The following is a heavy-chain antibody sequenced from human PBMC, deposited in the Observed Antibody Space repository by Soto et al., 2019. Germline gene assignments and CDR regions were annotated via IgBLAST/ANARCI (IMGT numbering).Heavy chain of an antibody. CDR1: GYTFTSHG. J-gene: IGHJ4*02. V-gene: IGHV1-18*04. CDR3: ARTYCSSARCYSDY. CDR2: ISAYNGNT. Sequence: ASVKVSCKTSGYTFTSHGSSWVRQAPGQGLEWMGWISAYNGNTNYAQKLQGRVTMTTDTPTSTAYMELRSLRSDDTAVYYCARTYCSSARCYSDYWGQGTLVTVSS. D-gene: IGHD2-2*01.